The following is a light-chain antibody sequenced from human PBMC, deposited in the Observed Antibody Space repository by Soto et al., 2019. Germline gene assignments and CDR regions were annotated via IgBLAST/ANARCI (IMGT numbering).Light chain of an antibody. CDR2: EVN. J-gene: IGLJ1*01. V-gene: IGLV2-8*01. CDR3: SSYGGYNNVV. Sequence: QSVLTQPPSASGSAGQSVTISCTGTSSDVGGYNYVSWFQQLPGKAPKLIIHEVNQRPSGVPDRFSGSKSGNTASLTVSGLQAEDEGTYYCSSYGGYNNVVFGTGTKVTV. CDR1: SSDVGGYNY.